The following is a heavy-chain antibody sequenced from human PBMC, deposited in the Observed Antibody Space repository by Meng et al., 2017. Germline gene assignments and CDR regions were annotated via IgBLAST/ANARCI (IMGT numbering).Heavy chain of an antibody. CDR2: IYYSGST. Sequence: HVQRQESGPGLVKPSQTLSLTCTVSGGSISSGGYYWSWIRQHPGKGLEWIGYIYYSGSTYYNTSLKSRVTISVDTSKNQFSLKLSSVTAADTAVYYCARVVVATIFSGFDYWGQGTLVTVSS. J-gene: IGHJ4*02. CDR3: ARVVVATIFSGFDY. D-gene: IGHD5-12*01. V-gene: IGHV4-31*03. CDR1: GGSISSGGYY.